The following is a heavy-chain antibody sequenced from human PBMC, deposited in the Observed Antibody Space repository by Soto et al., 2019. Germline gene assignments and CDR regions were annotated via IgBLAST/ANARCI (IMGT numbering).Heavy chain of an antibody. CDR3: ARATCRTYAYSSSSWGPICYYGMDV. CDR2: IKQDGSEK. D-gene: IGHD6-6*01. V-gene: IGHV3-7*01. Sequence: PGGSLRLSCAASGFTFSSYWMSWVRQAPGKGLEWVANIKQDGSEKYYVDSVKGRFTISRDNAKNSLYLQMNSLRAEDTAVYYCARATCRTYAYSSSSWGPICYYGMDVWGQGTTVTVSS. CDR1: GFTFSSYW. J-gene: IGHJ6*02.